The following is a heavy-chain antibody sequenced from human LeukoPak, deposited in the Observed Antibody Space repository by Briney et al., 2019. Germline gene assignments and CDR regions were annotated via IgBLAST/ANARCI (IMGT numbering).Heavy chain of an antibody. CDR3: ARDQEVIWVGYFDY. Sequence: AQPGRSLRLSCAASGFTFSSYAMHWVRQAPGKGLEWVAVISYDGSNKYYADSVKGRFTISRDTSKNTLYLQMNSLRAEDTAVYYCARDQEVIWVGYFDYWGQGTLVTVSS. CDR2: ISYDGSNK. D-gene: IGHD3-22*01. V-gene: IGHV3-30-3*01. J-gene: IGHJ4*02. CDR1: GFTFSSYA.